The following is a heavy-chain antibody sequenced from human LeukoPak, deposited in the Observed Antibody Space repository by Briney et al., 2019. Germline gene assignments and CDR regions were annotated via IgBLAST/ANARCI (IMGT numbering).Heavy chain of an antibody. D-gene: IGHD6-6*01. CDR3: ARTAAARRWGLYYYYMDV. J-gene: IGHJ6*03. CDR2: INPNSGGT. Sequence: ASVKVSCKASGYTFIAYYMHWVRQAPGQGLEWMGWINPNSGGTNYAQKFQGRVTMTRDTSISTAYMELSRLRSDDTAVYYCARTAAARRWGLYYYYMDVWGKGTTVTVSS. CDR1: GYTFIAYY. V-gene: IGHV1-2*02.